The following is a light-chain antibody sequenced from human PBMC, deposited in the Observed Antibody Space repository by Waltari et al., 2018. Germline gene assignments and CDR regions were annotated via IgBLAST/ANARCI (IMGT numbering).Light chain of an antibody. Sequence: SYELPQPPSVSVSPGQTATITCSGEELGDTYVCWYKEEPGQSPVLVTYQDSWRPAGIRERFSCSNSGNTATLNSGGTQAMYEDDYFCQGWDSSAAGVCGPGTKVTV. CDR3: QGWDSSAAGV. V-gene: IGLV3-1*01. CDR1: ELGDTY. CDR2: QDS. J-gene: IGLJ1*01.